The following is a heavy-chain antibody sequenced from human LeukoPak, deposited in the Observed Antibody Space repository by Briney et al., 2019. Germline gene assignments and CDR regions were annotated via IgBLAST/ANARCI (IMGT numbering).Heavy chain of an antibody. Sequence: SETLSLTCSVSAGSISDYYWTWIRQPAGKGLEWIGRINASGTTRYNPSLKSRLAMSVDTSKNQFSLKLTSVTAADTAVCFCTRGLAAAYDYNWFDSWGQGTLVTVSS. D-gene: IGHD5-12*01. CDR2: INASGTT. CDR3: TRGLAAAYDYNWFDS. J-gene: IGHJ5*01. V-gene: IGHV4-4*07. CDR1: AGSISDYY.